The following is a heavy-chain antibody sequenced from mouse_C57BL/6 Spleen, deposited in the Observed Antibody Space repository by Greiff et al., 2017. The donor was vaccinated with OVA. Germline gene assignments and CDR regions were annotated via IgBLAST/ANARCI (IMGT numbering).Heavy chain of an antibody. V-gene: IGHV1-75*01. D-gene: IGHD1-1*01. CDR1: GYTFTDYY. J-gene: IGHJ2*01. Sequence: VQLQQSGPELVKPGASVKISCKASGYTFTDYYINWVKQRPGQGLEWIGWIFPGGGSTYYNEKFKGKATLTVDKSSSTAYMLLSSLTSEDSAVYFCASYYGSSYDYFDYWGQGTTLTVSS. CDR2: IFPGGGST. CDR3: ASYYGSSYDYFDY.